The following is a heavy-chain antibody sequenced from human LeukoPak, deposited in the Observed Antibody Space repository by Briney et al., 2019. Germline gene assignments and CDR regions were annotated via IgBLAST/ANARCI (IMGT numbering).Heavy chain of an antibody. CDR3: ARVFSGWYFYFDS. Sequence: PGGSLRLSCAASGFTFTTYWMHWVRQAPGKGLVWVSRINSDGGSTTYADSVEGRFTISRDNAKNTLYLQMNSLRAEDTAMYYCARVFSGWYFYFDSWGQGTLVTVSS. CDR1: GFTFTTYW. J-gene: IGHJ4*02. CDR2: INSDGGST. D-gene: IGHD6-19*01. V-gene: IGHV3-74*01.